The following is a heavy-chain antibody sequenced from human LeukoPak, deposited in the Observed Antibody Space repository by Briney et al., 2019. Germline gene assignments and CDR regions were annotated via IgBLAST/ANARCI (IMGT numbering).Heavy chain of an antibody. Sequence: GGSLRLSCAASGFTFSTYDMSSVRQAPGKGLEWVSSINSRGSYIQYADSVKGQFTISRDNAKNSLYLQMISLRADDTAVYYCARGPSSRFDSWGQGALVTVSS. D-gene: IGHD3-10*01. CDR2: INSRGSYI. J-gene: IGHJ4*02. V-gene: IGHV3-21*01. CDR3: ARGPSSRFDS. CDR1: GFTFSTYD.